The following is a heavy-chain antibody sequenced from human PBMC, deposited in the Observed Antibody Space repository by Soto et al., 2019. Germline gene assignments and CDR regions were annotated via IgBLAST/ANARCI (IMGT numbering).Heavy chain of an antibody. J-gene: IGHJ3*01. D-gene: IGHD3-22*01. CDR2: IQDNGSKK. CDR1: GFIFNDYW. CDR3: ARDQLYYNDISGRPLNAFDV. Sequence: PGGSLRLSCAASGFIFNDYWMTWVRQAPGKGLEWVANIQDNGSKKYYVDSVEGRFTISRDNAKNSVYLQMNSLRAEDTAVYYCARDQLYYNDISGRPLNAFDVWGQGTMVTVSS. V-gene: IGHV3-7*01.